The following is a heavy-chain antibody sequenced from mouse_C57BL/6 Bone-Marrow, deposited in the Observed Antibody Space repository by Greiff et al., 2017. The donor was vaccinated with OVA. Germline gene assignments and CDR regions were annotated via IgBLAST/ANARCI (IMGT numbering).Heavy chain of an antibody. V-gene: IGHV1-62-2*01. CDR1: GYTFTEYT. Sequence: QVQLKQSGAELVKPGASVKLSCKASGYTFTEYTIHWVKQRSGQGFEWIGWFYPGSGSIKYNEKFKEKATLTETKSSSTVYMELSRLTTEDSAGYFCARNPWTTVVATDYFDYWGQGTTLTVSS. J-gene: IGHJ2*01. D-gene: IGHD1-1*01. CDR3: ARNPWTTVVATDYFDY. CDR2: FYPGSGSI.